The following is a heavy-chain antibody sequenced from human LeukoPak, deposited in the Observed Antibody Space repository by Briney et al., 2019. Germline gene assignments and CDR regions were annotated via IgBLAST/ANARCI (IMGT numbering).Heavy chain of an antibody. CDR3: ARLEGGYSSSSTFFDY. CDR2: IYYSGST. D-gene: IGHD6-6*01. Sequence: SSETLSLTCTVSGGSISSSSYYWGWIRQPPGKGLEWIGSIYYSGSTHYNPSLKSRVTISVDTSKNQFSLKLSSVTAADTAVYYCARLEGGYSSSSTFFDYWGQGTLVTVSS. J-gene: IGHJ4*02. CDR1: GGSISSSSYY. V-gene: IGHV4-39*01.